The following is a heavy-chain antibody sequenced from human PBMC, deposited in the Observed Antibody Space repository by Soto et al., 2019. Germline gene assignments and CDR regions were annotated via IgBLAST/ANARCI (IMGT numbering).Heavy chain of an antibody. Sequence: ESGPTLVNPTQTLTLTCTFSGFSLSTSGMRVSWIRQPPGKALEWLARIDWDDDKFYNTSLKTRLTISKDSSKNQVVLTMTNMDPVDTATYYCGRMFHCSGGTCPFDYWGQGALVTVSS. J-gene: IGHJ4*02. CDR2: IDWDDDK. D-gene: IGHD2-15*01. CDR1: GFSLSTSGMR. V-gene: IGHV2-70*04. CDR3: GRMFHCSGGTCPFDY.